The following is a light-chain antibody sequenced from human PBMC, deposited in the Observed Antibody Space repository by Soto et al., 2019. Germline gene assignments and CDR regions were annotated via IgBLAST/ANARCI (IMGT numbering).Light chain of an antibody. CDR2: GAS. J-gene: IGKJ1*01. Sequence: EIVLTQSPGTLSWSPGERATLSCRASQSVSSSYLAWYQQKPGQAPRLLIYGASSRATGIPDRFSGSGSGTDFTLTISRLEPEDFAVYYCQQYGSSLWTFGKRTKTESK. V-gene: IGKV3-20*01. CDR1: QSVSSSY. CDR3: QQYGSSLWT.